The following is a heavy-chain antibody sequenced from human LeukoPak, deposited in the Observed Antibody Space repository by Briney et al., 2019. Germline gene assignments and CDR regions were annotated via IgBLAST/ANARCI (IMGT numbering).Heavy chain of an antibody. CDR2: INPNSGGT. J-gene: IGHJ6*02. D-gene: IGHD3-9*01. V-gene: IGHV1-2*02. Sequence: ASVKVSCKASGYTFTGYYMHWVRQAPGQGLELMGWINPNSGGTNYAQKFQGRVTMTRDTSISTAYMELSRLRSDDTAVYYCARSPLRYFDWFGYYGMDVWGQGTTVTVSS. CDR1: GYTFTGYY. CDR3: ARSPLRYFDWFGYYGMDV.